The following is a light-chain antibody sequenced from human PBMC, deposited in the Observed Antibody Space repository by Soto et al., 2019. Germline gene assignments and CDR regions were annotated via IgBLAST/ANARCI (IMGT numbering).Light chain of an antibody. CDR1: QSISNW. CDR2: HAS. J-gene: IGKJ1*01. CDR3: QQYNSYS. Sequence: IQLTQSPSTLPASVGDRVTLTCLASQSISNWLAWYQQKPGTAPKLLIYHASILETAVPSRFSGNGSGTEFTLTISSLQPGDFATYYCQQYNSYSFGQGTKVDIK. V-gene: IGKV1-5*01.